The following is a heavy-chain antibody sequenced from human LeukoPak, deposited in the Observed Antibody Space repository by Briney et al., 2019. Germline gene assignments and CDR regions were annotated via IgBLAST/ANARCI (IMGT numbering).Heavy chain of an antibody. CDR2: ISGRGGST. Sequence: GGALRLSCAASGFTFSSYAMSWVRQAPGKGLEWVSAISGRGGSTYYADSVTGRFTISRDNSKNTLYLHMHSLRAEDTAVYYCARDYYDSSGYSHSPEYFQHWGQGTLVTVSS. CDR3: ARDYYDSSGYSHSPEYFQH. J-gene: IGHJ1*01. CDR1: GFTFSSYA. D-gene: IGHD3-22*01. V-gene: IGHV3-23*01.